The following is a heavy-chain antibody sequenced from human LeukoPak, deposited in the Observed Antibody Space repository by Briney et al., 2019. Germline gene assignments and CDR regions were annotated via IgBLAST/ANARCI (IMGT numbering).Heavy chain of an antibody. CDR2: ISSSGSTI. J-gene: IGHJ4*02. D-gene: IGHD6-13*01. Sequence: GGSLRLSCAASGFTFSDYYMSWIRQAPGKGLEWVSYISSSGSTIYYADSVKGRFTISRDNAKNSLYLQMNSLRAEDTAVYYCARDLLPYSSSWYFFYFGYWGQGTLVTVSS. V-gene: IGHV3-11*01. CDR3: ARDLLPYSSSWYFFYFGY. CDR1: GFTFSDYY.